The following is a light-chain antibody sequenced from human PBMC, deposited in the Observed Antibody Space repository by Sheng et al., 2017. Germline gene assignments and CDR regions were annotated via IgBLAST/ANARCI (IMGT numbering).Light chain of an antibody. CDR2: GAS. V-gene: IGKV3-11*01. Sequence: EVVLTQSPATLSLSPGERATLSCRASQSISRYLAWYQQKPGQAPRLLIYGASNRATGIPARFSGGGSGTDFTLTISSLQPEDFAVYYCQQRSNWPPITFGQGTRLEIK. CDR3: QQRSNWPPIT. CDR1: QSISRY. J-gene: IGKJ5*01.